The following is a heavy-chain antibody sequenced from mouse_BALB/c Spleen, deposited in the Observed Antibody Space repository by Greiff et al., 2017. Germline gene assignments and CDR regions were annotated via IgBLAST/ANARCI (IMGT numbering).Heavy chain of an antibody. CDR2: ISYSGST. D-gene: IGHD3-1*01. CDR1: GYSITSDYA. Sequence: EVMLVESGPGLVKPSQSLSLTCTVTGYSITSDYAWNWIRQFPGNKLEWMGYISYSGSTSYNPSLKSRISITRDTSKNQFFLQLNSVTTEDTATYYCARGGSGPAWFAYWGQGTLVTVSA. CDR3: ARGGSGPAWFAY. V-gene: IGHV3-2*02. J-gene: IGHJ3*01.